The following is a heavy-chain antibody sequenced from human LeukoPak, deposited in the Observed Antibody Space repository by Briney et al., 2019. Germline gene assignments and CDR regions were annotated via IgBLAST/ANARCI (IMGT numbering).Heavy chain of an antibody. CDR2: IIPIFGTA. V-gene: IGHV1-69*06. J-gene: IGHJ6*03. CDR1: GYTFTSYA. Sequence: SVKASCKASGYTFTSYAISWVRQAPGQGLEWMGGIIPIFGTANYAQKFQGRVTITADKSTSTAYMELSSLRSEDTAVYYCATGGTTFYYMDVWGKGTTVTVSS. CDR3: ATGGTTFYYMDV. D-gene: IGHD3-16*01.